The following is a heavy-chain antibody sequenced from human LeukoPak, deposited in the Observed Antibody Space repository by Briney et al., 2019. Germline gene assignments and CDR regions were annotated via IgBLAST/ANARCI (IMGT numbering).Heavy chain of an antibody. Sequence: SGTLSLTCAVSGGSISSSNWWSWVRQPPGKGLEWIGEIYHSGSTNYNPSLKSRVTISVDTSKNHFSLRLSSVTAADTAIYYCVRHFPETRRDEQPFGYWGQGALVTVSS. CDR1: GGSISSSNW. J-gene: IGHJ4*02. V-gene: IGHV4-4*02. CDR3: VRHFPETRRDEQPFGY. CDR2: IYHSGST. D-gene: IGHD3-3*02.